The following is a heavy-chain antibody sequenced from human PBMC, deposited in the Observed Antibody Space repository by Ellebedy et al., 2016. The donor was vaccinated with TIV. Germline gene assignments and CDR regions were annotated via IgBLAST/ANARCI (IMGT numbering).Heavy chain of an antibody. J-gene: IGHJ4*02. Sequence: SETLSLTXTVSGGSISSFHWSWIRQPAGKGLEWIGRIYSSGSTTYSSSLKSRVTMSVDPSKNQFSLKLTSVTAADTAVYYCATWPPGGFDHWGQGALVIVSS. CDR3: ATWPPGGFDH. V-gene: IGHV4-4*07. CDR1: GGSISSFH. CDR2: IYSSGST.